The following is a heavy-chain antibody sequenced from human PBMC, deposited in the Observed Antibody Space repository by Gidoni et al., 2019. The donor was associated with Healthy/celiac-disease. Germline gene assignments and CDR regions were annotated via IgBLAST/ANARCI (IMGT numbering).Heavy chain of an antibody. CDR3: ARDGGVDYYDSSGYLSAFDI. J-gene: IGHJ3*02. CDR2: IYYSGST. D-gene: IGHD3-22*01. V-gene: IGHV4-39*07. CDR1: GGSISSSSYS. Sequence: QLQLQESGPGLVKPSETLSLTCTVSGGSISSSSYSWGWIRQPPGKGLEWIGSIYYSGSTYYNPSLKSRVTISVDTSKNQFSLKLSSVTAADTAVYYCARDGGVDYYDSSGYLSAFDIWGQGTMVTVPS.